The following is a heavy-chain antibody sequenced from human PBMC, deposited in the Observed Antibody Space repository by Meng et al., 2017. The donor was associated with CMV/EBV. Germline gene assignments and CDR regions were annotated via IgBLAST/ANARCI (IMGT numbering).Heavy chain of an antibody. D-gene: IGHD3-3*01. CDR3: ARGSRRLPRFNWFDP. CDR1: GGSFSGYY. Sequence: QVLLQQGGAGLLTPSETLSRTGAAYGGSFSGYYWRWIRQPPGKGLEWIGEINHSGSTNYNPSLKSRVTISVDTSKNQFSLKLSSVTAADTAVYYCARGSRRLPRFNWFDPWGQGTLVTVSS. CDR2: INHSGST. V-gene: IGHV4-34*01. J-gene: IGHJ5*02.